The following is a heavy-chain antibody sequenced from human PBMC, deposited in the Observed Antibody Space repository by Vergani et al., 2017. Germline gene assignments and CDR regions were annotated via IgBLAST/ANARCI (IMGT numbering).Heavy chain of an antibody. J-gene: IGHJ4*02. V-gene: IGHV4-39*01. D-gene: IGHD3-3*01. Sequence: QLQLQESGPGLVKPSETLSLTCTVSGGSISSSSYYWVWIRQPPGKGLEWIGSIYYSGSTYDNPSLKSRVTISVDTSKNQFSLKLSSVTAADTAVYYCASARLSYDFWSGYYEAGFDYWGQGTLVTVSS. CDR1: GGSISSSSYY. CDR2: IYYSGST. CDR3: ASARLSYDFWSGYYEAGFDY.